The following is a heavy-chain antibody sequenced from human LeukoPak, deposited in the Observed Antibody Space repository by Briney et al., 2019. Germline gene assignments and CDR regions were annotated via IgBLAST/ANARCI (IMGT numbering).Heavy chain of an antibody. CDR3: ARLLSYYFDY. CDR1: GGSISSNGYY. V-gene: IGHV4-39*01. Sequence: SETLSLTCSVSGGSISSNGYYWGWIRQPPGKGLEWIGSISYSGSTYYNPSLKSRVTISGDMSKNQFSLKLSSVTAADTAVYYCARLLSYYFDYWGQGTLVTVSS. J-gene: IGHJ4*02. CDR2: ISYSGST. D-gene: IGHD2/OR15-2a*01.